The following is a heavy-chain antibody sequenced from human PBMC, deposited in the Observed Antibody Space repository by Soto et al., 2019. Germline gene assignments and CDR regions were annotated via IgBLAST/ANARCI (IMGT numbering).Heavy chain of an antibody. CDR3: AKDPRIAAAGPKDY. D-gene: IGHD6-13*01. CDR1: GFTFSSYW. CDR2: INSDGSST. J-gene: IGHJ4*02. Sequence: PGGSLRLSCAASGFTFSSYWMHWVRQAPGKGLVWVSRINSDGSSTSYADSVKGRFTISRDNSKNTLYLQMSSLRAEDTAVYYCAKDPRIAAAGPKDYWGQGTLVTVSS. V-gene: IGHV3-74*01.